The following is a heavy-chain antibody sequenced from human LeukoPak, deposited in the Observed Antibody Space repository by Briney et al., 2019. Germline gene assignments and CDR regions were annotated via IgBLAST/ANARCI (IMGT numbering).Heavy chain of an antibody. J-gene: IGHJ4*02. CDR2: IIPIFGTA. Sequence: ASVKVSCKASGGTFSSYAISWVRQAPGQGLEWMGGIIPIFGTANYAQKFQGRVTITADKSTSTAYMELSSLRSEDTAVYYCAREMGSSSSSDHWGQGTLVTVSS. CDR1: GGTFSSYA. D-gene: IGHD6-13*01. V-gene: IGHV1-69*06. CDR3: AREMGSSSSSDH.